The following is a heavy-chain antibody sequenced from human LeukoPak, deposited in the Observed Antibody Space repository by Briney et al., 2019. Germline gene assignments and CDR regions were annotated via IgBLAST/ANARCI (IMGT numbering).Heavy chain of an antibody. CDR3: AKGTDLYGSGSLFDY. V-gene: IGHV3-43D*03. CDR1: GFTFDDYA. CDR2: ISWDGGST. J-gene: IGHJ4*02. Sequence: GGSLRLSCAASGFTFDDYAMHWVRQAPGKGLEWVSLISWDGGSTYYADSVKGRFTISRDNSKNSLYLQMNSLRAEDTALYYCAKGTDLYGSGSLFDYWGQGTLVTVSS. D-gene: IGHD3-10*01.